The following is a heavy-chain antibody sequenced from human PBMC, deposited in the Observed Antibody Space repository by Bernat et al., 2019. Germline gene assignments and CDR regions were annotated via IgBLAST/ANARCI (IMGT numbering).Heavy chain of an antibody. CDR1: GFTFSTYA. D-gene: IGHD6-6*01. Sequence: EVQLLGSGGGLVQPGGSLRLSCVASGFTFSTYAMSWVRQVPGKGLEWVSAITASGGDTYHADSVKGRFTISRDNSKNTLYLQMNSLRAEDTALYYCAKGNSSSRPYHFDYWGQGTLVTVSS. V-gene: IGHV3-23*01. CDR3: AKGNSSSRPYHFDY. CDR2: ITASGGDT. J-gene: IGHJ4*02.